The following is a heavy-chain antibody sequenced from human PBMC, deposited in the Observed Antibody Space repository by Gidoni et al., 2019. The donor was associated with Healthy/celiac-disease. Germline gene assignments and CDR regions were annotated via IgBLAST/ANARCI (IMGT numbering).Heavy chain of an antibody. CDR1: GFTFSSYW. J-gene: IGHJ6*02. CDR2: IKQDGCEK. V-gene: IGHV3-7*01. Sequence: EVQLVESGVGLVQPGGSLRPTCAASGFTFSSYWMSWVRQAPGKGLEGVANIKQDGCEKYYVDSVKGRFTISRDNAKNSLYLQMNSLRAEDTAVYYCARDPPRGYDFWSGYPGEYYYYYGMDVWGQGTTVTVSS. CDR3: ARDPPRGYDFWSGYPGEYYYYYGMDV. D-gene: IGHD3-3*01.